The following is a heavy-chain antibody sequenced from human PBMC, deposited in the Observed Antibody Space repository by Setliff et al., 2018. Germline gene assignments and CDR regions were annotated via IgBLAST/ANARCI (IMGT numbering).Heavy chain of an antibody. Sequence: SETLSLTCTVSGYSISSGYYWGWIRQPPGKVLEWIGYIYDSGRTNYNPSLKSQITISVDTSTNQYSLKLSAVTAADTAVYYCARVICSSTSCPGYYGMGVWGQGTTVTVSS. CDR3: ARVICSSTSCPGYYGMGV. V-gene: IGHV4-61*01. CDR1: GYSISSGYY. D-gene: IGHD2-2*01. CDR2: IYDSGRT. J-gene: IGHJ6*02.